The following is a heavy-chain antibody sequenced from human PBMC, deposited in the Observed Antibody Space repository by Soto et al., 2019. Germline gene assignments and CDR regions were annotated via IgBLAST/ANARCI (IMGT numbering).Heavy chain of an antibody. CDR1: GFTFSSYG. V-gene: IGHV3-30*18. Sequence: XXSLRLSCAASGFTFSSYGMHWVLQAPGKGLEWVAVISYDGSNKYYADSVKGRFTISRDNSKNTLYLQMNSLRTKDKAVYYCAKAHSWNSNYYYYGMDVWGQGTTVTVSS. D-gene: IGHD1-7*01. CDR2: ISYDGSNK. CDR3: AKAHSWNSNYYYYGMDV. J-gene: IGHJ6*02.